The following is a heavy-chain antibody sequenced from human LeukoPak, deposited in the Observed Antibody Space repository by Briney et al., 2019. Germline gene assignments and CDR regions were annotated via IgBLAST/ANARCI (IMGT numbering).Heavy chain of an antibody. CDR3: ARDNRKKNRFVGFDY. Sequence: SETLSLTCTVSGGSISSGGYYWSWIRQHPGKGLEWIGYIYYSGSTYYNPSLKSRVTISVDTSKNQFSLKLSSVTAADTAVYYCARDNRKKNRFVGFDYWGQGTLVTVSS. V-gene: IGHV4-31*03. CDR1: GGSISSGGYY. D-gene: IGHD2-15*01. J-gene: IGHJ4*02. CDR2: IYYSGST.